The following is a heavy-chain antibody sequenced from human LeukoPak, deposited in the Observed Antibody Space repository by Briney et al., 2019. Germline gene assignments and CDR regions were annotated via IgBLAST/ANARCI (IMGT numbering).Heavy chain of an antibody. CDR2: ISAYNGNT. J-gene: IGHJ4*02. D-gene: IGHD5-18*01. Sequence: ASVTVSFKASGYTFTSYGISWVRQAPGQGIEWMGWISAYNGNTNYAQKLQGRVTITTDTSTSTAYMELRSLRSDDTAVYYCARDEYSSFLIWGQGTLVTVSS. CDR1: GYTFTSYG. V-gene: IGHV1-18*01. CDR3: ARDEYSSFLI.